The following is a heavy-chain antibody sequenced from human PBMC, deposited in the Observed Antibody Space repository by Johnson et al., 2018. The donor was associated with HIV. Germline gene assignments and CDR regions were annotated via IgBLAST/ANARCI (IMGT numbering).Heavy chain of an antibody. CDR3: ARDRPSGWPDAFDI. Sequence: QVQLVESGGGVVQPGRSLRLSCAASGFTFSSYDMHWVRQAPGKGMDWVALISYDGSNKYYADSVKGRFIISRDNSKNMLYLQMNSLRPEDTAVYYCARDRPSGWPDAFDIWGQGTMVTVSS. D-gene: IGHD6-19*01. CDR1: GFTFSSYD. V-gene: IGHV3-30*14. CDR2: ISYDGSNK. J-gene: IGHJ3*02.